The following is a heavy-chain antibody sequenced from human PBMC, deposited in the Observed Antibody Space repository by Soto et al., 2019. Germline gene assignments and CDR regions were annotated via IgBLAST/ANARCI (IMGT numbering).Heavy chain of an antibody. CDR2: IYYTGST. CDR3: ARHSWELRKTFDY. D-gene: IGHD1-7*01. J-gene: IGHJ4*01. Sequence: QVQLQESGPGLVKPSETLSLTCTVSGGSINNYYWSWIRQPPGKGLEWIGYIYYTGSTNYNPSLKSRVTISLDTSKNQFSLKLSSVTAADTAVYYCARHSWELRKTFDYWGQGTRVTVSS. V-gene: IGHV4-59*08. CDR1: GGSINNYY.